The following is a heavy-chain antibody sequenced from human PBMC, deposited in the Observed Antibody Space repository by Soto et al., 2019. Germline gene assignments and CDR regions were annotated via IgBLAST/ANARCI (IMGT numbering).Heavy chain of an antibody. V-gene: IGHV3-23*01. D-gene: IGHD3-10*01. Sequence: GGSLRLSCAASGFTFSSYAMSWVRQAPGKGLEWVSAISGSGGSTYYADSVKGRFTISRDNSKNTLYLQMNSLRAEDTAVYYCAKAVRWFGELLDWFDPWGQGTLVTVSS. J-gene: IGHJ5*02. CDR1: GFTFSSYA. CDR2: ISGSGGST. CDR3: AKAVRWFGELLDWFDP.